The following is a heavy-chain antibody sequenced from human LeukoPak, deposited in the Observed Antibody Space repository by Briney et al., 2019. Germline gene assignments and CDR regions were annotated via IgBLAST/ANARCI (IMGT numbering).Heavy chain of an antibody. CDR3: ASIYDSSGYVFDY. CDR2: IYYSGST. V-gene: IGHV4-31*03. CDR1: GGSISSGGYY. Sequence: SETLSLTCTVSGGSISSGGYYWSWIRQHPGKGLEWIGYIYYSGSTYYNPSLKSRVTISVDTSKNQFSLKLSSVTAADTAVYYCASIYDSSGYVFDYWGQGTLVTVSS. J-gene: IGHJ4*02. D-gene: IGHD3-22*01.